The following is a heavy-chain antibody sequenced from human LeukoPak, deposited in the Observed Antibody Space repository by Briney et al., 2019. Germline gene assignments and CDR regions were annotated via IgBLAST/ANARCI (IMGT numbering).Heavy chain of an antibody. J-gene: IGHJ4*02. Sequence: SETLSLTCAVSGGSISSGGYSWSWIRQPPGQGLEWVGYIYHSGSTYYNPSLKSRVTISVDRSKNQFSLKLSSVTAADTAVYYCAKAGMDYYDSSGYYRLDYWGQGTLVTVSS. D-gene: IGHD3-22*01. CDR3: AKAGMDYYDSSGYYRLDY. V-gene: IGHV4-30-2*01. CDR2: IYHSGST. CDR1: GGSISSGGYS.